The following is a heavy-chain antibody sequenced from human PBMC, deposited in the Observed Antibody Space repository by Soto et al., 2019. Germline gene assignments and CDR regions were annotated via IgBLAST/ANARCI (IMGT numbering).Heavy chain of an antibody. V-gene: IGHV1-18*01. CDR2: ISAYNGNT. CDR3: ARDRRTTVTISYNWFDP. J-gene: IGHJ5*02. CDR1: GYTFTSYG. D-gene: IGHD4-4*01. Sequence: ASVKVSFKASGYTFTSYGISWVRQAPGQGLEWMGWISAYNGNTNYAQKLQGRVTMTTDTSTSTAYMELRSLRSDDTAVYYCARDRRTTVTISYNWFDPWGQGTLVTVSS.